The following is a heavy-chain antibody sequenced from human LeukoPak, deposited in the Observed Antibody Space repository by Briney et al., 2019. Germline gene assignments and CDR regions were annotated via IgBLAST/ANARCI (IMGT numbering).Heavy chain of an antibody. D-gene: IGHD5-24*01. Sequence: WGSLTLTCAAAGFTLVDYTMYWVRQPPGKGLEWVSLIRWDGRDTKYADSVKGRFTTSRDNNKNSLFLQMSTLRHEDTALYYWAIYFCEDGRGHHDLDYWGQRTLVTVSS. CDR1: GFTLVDYT. CDR2: IRWDGRDT. J-gene: IGHJ4*02. CDR3: AIYFCEDGRGHHDLDY. V-gene: IGHV3-43*01.